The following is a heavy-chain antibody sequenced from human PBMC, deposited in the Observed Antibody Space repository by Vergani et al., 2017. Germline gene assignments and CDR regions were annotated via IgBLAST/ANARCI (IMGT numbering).Heavy chain of an antibody. CDR2: IYYSGRI. V-gene: IGHV4-31*03. CDR1: GGPISSGGYY. CDR3: ARAKRGRLAVGATDS. J-gene: IGHJ4*02. Sequence: QVQLQESGPGLVKPSQTLSLTCTVSGGPISSGGYYWSWIRQHPGKGLEWIGYIYYSGRIYYNPSLKSRVTILVDTSKNQFSLKLSSGTAADTAIYYCARAKRGRLAVGATDSWGQGTLLTVSS. D-gene: IGHD6-19*01.